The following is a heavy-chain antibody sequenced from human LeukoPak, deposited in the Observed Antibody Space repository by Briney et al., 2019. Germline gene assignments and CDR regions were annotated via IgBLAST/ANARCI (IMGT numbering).Heavy chain of an antibody. V-gene: IGHV3-30*04. CDR1: GFTFSNCA. CDR2: ISYDGSDK. D-gene: IGHD6-13*01. J-gene: IGHJ4*02. CDR3: ARVGGGSSWFGHLDY. Sequence: GKSRRLSCAPSGFTFSNCAMHWVREAPGKGLEWVAVISYDGSDKSYADSVKGRVTISRDNSKNTLYLLMNTLRAEDTAVYYCARVGGGSSWFGHLDYWGQGTLVTVSS.